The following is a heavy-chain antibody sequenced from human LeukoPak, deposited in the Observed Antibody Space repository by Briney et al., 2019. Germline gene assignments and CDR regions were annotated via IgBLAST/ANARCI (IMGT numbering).Heavy chain of an antibody. Sequence: GGSLRLSCAASGFTFDDYAMHWVRQAPGKGLEWVSGISWNSGSIGYADSVKGRFTISRDNSKNTLYLQMNSLRAEDTAVYYCAGESSSWYTGGFDYWGQGTLVTVSS. CDR2: ISWNSGSI. CDR3: AGESSSWYTGGFDY. CDR1: GFTFDDYA. J-gene: IGHJ4*02. D-gene: IGHD6-13*01. V-gene: IGHV3-9*01.